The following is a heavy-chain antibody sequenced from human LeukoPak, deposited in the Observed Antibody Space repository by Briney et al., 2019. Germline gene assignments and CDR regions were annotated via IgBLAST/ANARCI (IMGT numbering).Heavy chain of an antibody. CDR1: GYTFTGYY. CDR3: ARDPGDFWSGYSDFDY. CDR2: INPNSGGT. D-gene: IGHD3-3*01. J-gene: IGHJ4*02. Sequence: GASVKVSCKASGYTFTGYYMHWVRQAPGQGLEWMGWINPNSGGTNYAQKFQGRVTMTRDTSISTAYMELSRLRSDDTAVYYCARDPGDFWSGYSDFDYWGQGTLVTVSS. V-gene: IGHV1-2*02.